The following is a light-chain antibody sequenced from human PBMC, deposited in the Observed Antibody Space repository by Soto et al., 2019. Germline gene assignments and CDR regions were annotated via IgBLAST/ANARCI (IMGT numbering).Light chain of an antibody. Sequence: QSSLTQPRSVSGSPGQSVTISCTGTSSDFGGYNYVSWYQHHPGKAPKLMIYDVSERPSGVPDRFSGSKSGNTASLTISGLQAEDEADYYCCSDAGTFYVLGTRTKVTV. CDR1: SSDFGGYNY. CDR2: DVS. V-gene: IGLV2-11*01. J-gene: IGLJ1*01. CDR3: CSDAGTFYV.